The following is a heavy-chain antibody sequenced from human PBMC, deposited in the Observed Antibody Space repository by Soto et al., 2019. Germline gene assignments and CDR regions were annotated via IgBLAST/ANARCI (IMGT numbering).Heavy chain of an antibody. J-gene: IGHJ6*02. CDR1: GFTFSSYA. CDR2: ISGSGGST. CDR3: ASTYCSGGSCYSCYYYYYGMDV. D-gene: IGHD2-15*01. Sequence: EVQLLESGGGLVQPGGSLRLSCAASGFTFSSYAMSWVRQAPGKGLEWVSAISGSGGSTYYADSVKGRFTISRDNSKNTLYLQMNSLRAEDTAVYYCASTYCSGGSCYSCYYYYYGMDVWGQGTTVTVSS. V-gene: IGHV3-23*01.